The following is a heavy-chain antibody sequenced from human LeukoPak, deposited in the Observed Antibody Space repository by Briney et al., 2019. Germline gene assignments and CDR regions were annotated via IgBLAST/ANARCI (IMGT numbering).Heavy chain of an antibody. Sequence: PSETLSLTCTVAGGSITSIIYYWGWIRRPPGKGPEWIASIHHSGSTYHNPSLKSRVTISADTSRNQFSLKLSSVTAADTAVYHCARLGAAGYGHYWGQGILVTVSS. CDR2: IHHSGST. CDR1: GGSITSIIYY. J-gene: IGHJ1*01. V-gene: IGHV4-39*01. D-gene: IGHD5-18*01. CDR3: ARLGAAGYGHY.